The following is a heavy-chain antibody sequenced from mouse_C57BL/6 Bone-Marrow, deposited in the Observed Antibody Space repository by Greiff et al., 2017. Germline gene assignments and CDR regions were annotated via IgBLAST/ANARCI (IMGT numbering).Heavy chain of an antibody. Sequence: QVQLQQSGAELVKPGASVKISCKASGYAFSSYWMNWVKQRPGKGLEWIGQIYPGDGDTNYNGKFKGKATLTADNSSSTAYMQLSSLTSEDSAVYFCARKRGGSRYFDYWGQGTTLTVSS. CDR2: IYPGDGDT. CDR3: ARKRGGSRYFDY. CDR1: GYAFSSYW. J-gene: IGHJ2*01. V-gene: IGHV1-80*01.